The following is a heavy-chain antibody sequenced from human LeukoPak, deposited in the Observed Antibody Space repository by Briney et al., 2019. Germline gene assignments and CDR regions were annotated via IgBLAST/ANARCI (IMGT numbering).Heavy chain of an antibody. CDR1: GGSISSYY. Sequence: SETLSLTCTVSGGSISSYYWSWIRQPPGKGLEWIGYIYYSGSTNYNPSLKSRVTISVDTSKNQFSLKLSSVTAADTAVYYCARDGMVRGVRPDYWGQGTLVTVSS. CDR3: ARDGMVRGVRPDY. V-gene: IGHV4-59*01. CDR2: IYYSGST. D-gene: IGHD3-10*01. J-gene: IGHJ4*02.